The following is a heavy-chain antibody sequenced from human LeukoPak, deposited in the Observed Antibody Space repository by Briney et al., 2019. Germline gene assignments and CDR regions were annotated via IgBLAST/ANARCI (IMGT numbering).Heavy chain of an antibody. CDR1: GVTFSDYY. D-gene: IGHD2-2*01. CDR2: ISSGGSTI. V-gene: IGHV3-11*01. J-gene: IGHJ4*02. CDR3: PKDLGVYCSTPSCPADY. Sequence: GGSLRLSCAASGVTFSDYYMSWIRQAPGKGLEWVAYISSGGSTIYYADSVKGRFTISRDNAKNSLFLQMNSLRADDTAVYYCPKDLGVYCSTPSCPADYWGQGTLVTVSS.